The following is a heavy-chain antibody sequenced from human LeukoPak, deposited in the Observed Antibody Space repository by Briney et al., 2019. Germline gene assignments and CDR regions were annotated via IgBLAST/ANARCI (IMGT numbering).Heavy chain of an antibody. CDR1: GYTFTGYY. J-gene: IGHJ5*02. D-gene: IGHD3-10*01. Sequence: ASVKVSCKASGYTFTGYYMHWVRQAPGQGLEWMGWISAYNGNTHYAQKLQGRVTMTTDTSTSTAYMELRSLRSDDTAVYYCARKDGWFGEFDPWGQGTLVTVSS. CDR2: ISAYNGNT. CDR3: ARKDGWFGEFDP. V-gene: IGHV1-18*04.